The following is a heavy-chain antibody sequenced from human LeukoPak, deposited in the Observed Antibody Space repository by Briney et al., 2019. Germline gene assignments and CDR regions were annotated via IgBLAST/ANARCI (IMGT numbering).Heavy chain of an antibody. V-gene: IGHV3-23*01. CDR1: GFTFSSYA. CDR2: ISGSGGST. D-gene: IGHD2-2*01. Sequence: GGSLRLSCAASGFTFSSYAMSWVRQAPGKGLEWVSTISGSGGSTDYADSVKGRFTISRDNSKNTLYLQMNSLRAEDTAVYYCARLGYCSRTSCFADYYYYYMDVWGKGTTVTVSS. J-gene: IGHJ6*03. CDR3: ARLGYCSRTSCFADYYYYYMDV.